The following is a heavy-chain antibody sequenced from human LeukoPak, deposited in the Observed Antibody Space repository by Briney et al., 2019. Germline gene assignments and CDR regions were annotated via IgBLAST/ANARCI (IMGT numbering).Heavy chain of an antibody. V-gene: IGHV4-61*01. J-gene: IGHJ4*02. CDR1: GGSISSSSYY. CDR3: ARVSRETYYYGSGSYSSPYYFDY. Sequence: PSETLSLTCTVSGGSISSSSYYWSWIRQPPGKGLEWIGYIYYSGSTNYNPSLKSRVTISVDTSKNQFSLKLSSVTAADTAVYYCARVSRETYYYGSGSYSSPYYFDYWGQGTLVTVSS. CDR2: IYYSGST. D-gene: IGHD3-10*01.